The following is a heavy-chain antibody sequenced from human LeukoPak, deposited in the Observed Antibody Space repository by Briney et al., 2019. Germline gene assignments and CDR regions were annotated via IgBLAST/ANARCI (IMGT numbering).Heavy chain of an antibody. CDR2: ISGSGGST. Sequence: GGSLRLSCAASGFAFSSYAMSWVRQAPGKGLEWVSAISGSGGSTYYADSVKGRFTISRDNSKNTLYLQMNSLRAEDTAVYYCAKGGIYYDILTGYDYWGQGTLVTVSS. CDR1: GFAFSSYA. J-gene: IGHJ4*02. D-gene: IGHD3-9*01. V-gene: IGHV3-23*01. CDR3: AKGGIYYDILTGYDY.